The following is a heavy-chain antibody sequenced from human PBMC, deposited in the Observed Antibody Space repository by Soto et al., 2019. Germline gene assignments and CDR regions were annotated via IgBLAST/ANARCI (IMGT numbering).Heavy chain of an antibody. D-gene: IGHD2-2*01. Sequence: SETLSPTCAVSGGSISSSNRWSWVRQPPGKGLGWFGEIYHSGSTNSNPSLKSRVTISVDKSTNQFSLKLSSVTAADTAVYYCARVLPIVVVPAAIYYYGMDVWGQGTTVT. V-gene: IGHV4-4*02. J-gene: IGHJ6*02. CDR2: IYHSGST. CDR3: ARVLPIVVVPAAIYYYGMDV. CDR1: GGSISSSNR.